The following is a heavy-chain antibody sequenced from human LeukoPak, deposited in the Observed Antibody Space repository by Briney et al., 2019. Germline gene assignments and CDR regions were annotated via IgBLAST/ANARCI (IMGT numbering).Heavy chain of an antibody. CDR3: ARDALITFGGGAFDI. CDR2: ISAYNGNT. Sequence: GASVKVSCKASGYTFTSYGISWVRQAPGQGLEWMGWISAYNGNTNYAQKLQGRVTMTTDTSTSTAYMELRSLRSDDTAVYYCARDALITFGGGAFDIWGQGTMVTVSS. J-gene: IGHJ3*02. V-gene: IGHV1-18*01. D-gene: IGHD3-16*01. CDR1: GYTFTSYG.